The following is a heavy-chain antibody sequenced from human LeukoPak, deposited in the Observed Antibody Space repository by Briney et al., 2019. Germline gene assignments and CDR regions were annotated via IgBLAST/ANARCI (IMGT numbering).Heavy chain of an antibody. Sequence: ASVKVSCKASGYTFTGYYMHWVRQAPGQGLEWMGWINPNSGGTNYAQKFQGRVTMTRDTSISTAYMELSRLRSDDTAVYYCARVEVDTAMVNDYYYMDVWGKGTTVTVSS. CDR3: ARVEVDTAMVNDYYYMDV. J-gene: IGHJ6*03. CDR2: INPNSGGT. CDR1: GYTFTGYY. V-gene: IGHV1-2*02. D-gene: IGHD5-18*01.